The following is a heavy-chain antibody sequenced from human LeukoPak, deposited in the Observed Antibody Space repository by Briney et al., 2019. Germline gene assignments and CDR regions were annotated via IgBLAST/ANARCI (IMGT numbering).Heavy chain of an antibody. J-gene: IGHJ4*02. CDR1: GFTFNSYW. Sequence: GGSLRLSCAASGFTFNSYWMSWVRQAPGKGLEWVANINQDGSENYYLDAVKGRFTISRDNAKNSLYLQMNSLRAEDTAVYYCARGPLGYCSVTSCSFDSWGQGTLVTVSS. D-gene: IGHD2-2*01. CDR2: INQDGSEN. V-gene: IGHV3-7*01. CDR3: ARGPLGYCSVTSCSFDS.